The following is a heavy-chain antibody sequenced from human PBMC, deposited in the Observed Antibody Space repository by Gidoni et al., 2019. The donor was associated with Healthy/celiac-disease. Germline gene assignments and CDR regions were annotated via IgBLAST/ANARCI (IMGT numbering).Heavy chain of an antibody. V-gene: IGHV3-30*18. D-gene: IGHD5-18*01. CDR2: ISYDGSNK. J-gene: IGHJ4*02. Sequence: QVQLVESGGGVVQPGRSLRLSCAASGFTFSSYGMHWVRQAPGKGLEWVAVISYDGSNKYYADSVKGRFTISRDNSKNTLYLQMNSLRAEDTAVYYCAKGYSYGLGFDYWGQGTLVTVSS. CDR3: AKGYSYGLGFDY. CDR1: GFTFSSYG.